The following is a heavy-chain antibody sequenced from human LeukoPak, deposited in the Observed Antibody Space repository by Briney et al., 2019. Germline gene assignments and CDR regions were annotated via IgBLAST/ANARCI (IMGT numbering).Heavy chain of an antibody. J-gene: IGHJ6*04. CDR1: GGSISSGSYY. Sequence: SETLSLTCTVSGGSISSGSYYWSWIRQPAGKGLELIGRIYISGSTNYNPSLKSRATISVDTSKNQFSLKLSSVTAADTAVYYCARSLRGYSGLGVWGKGTTVTISS. V-gene: IGHV4-61*02. D-gene: IGHD5-12*01. CDR3: ARSLRGYSGLGV. CDR2: IYISGST.